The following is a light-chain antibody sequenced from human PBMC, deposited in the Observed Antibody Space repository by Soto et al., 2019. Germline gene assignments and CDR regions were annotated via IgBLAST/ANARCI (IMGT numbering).Light chain of an antibody. CDR1: QGISSA. V-gene: IGKV1D-13*01. CDR3: QQFNNYAIT. Sequence: AIQLTQSPSSLSASVGDRVTITCRASQGISSALAWYQQKPGKAPKLLIHDASSLESGVPSRFSGSGSGTDFTLTISSLQPEDFATYYCQQFNNYAITFGQGTRLEIK. CDR2: DAS. J-gene: IGKJ5*01.